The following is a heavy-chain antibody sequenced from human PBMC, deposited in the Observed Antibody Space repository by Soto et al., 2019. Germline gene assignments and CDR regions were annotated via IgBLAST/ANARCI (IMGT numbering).Heavy chain of an antibody. CDR1: GDSLTNYY. Sequence: QVQLQESGPGLVKPSETLSLTCTVSGDSLTNYYCSWFRQPPGKGLECIGYIMYSGYSAYNLSLKRRVPMATDTSQSPFSRMLESVTATDTAVYYCARHGFGPLHGLVDVWGQGTTVIVSS. D-gene: IGHD3-10*01. V-gene: IGHV4-59*08. J-gene: IGHJ6*02. CDR3: ARHGFGPLHGLVDV. CDR2: IMYSGYS.